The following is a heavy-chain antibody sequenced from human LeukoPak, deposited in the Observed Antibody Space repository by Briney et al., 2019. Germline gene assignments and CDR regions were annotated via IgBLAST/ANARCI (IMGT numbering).Heavy chain of an antibody. CDR2: ISGSGVST. CDR3: AKDERNWNYNLASQTYD. Sequence: GGSLRLSCAASGFTFSSYAMSWVRQAPGKGLEWVSAISGSGVSTYYADSVKGRFTVSRDNPKNTLYLQMSSLRAEDTAVYYCAKDERNWNYNLASQTYDWGQGTLVTVSS. J-gene: IGHJ4*02. CDR1: GFTFSSYA. V-gene: IGHV3-23*01. D-gene: IGHD1-7*01.